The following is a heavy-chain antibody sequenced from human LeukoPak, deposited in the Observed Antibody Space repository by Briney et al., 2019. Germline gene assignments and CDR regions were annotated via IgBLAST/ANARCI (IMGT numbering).Heavy chain of an antibody. J-gene: IGHJ4*02. V-gene: IGHV1-69*01. CDR2: IIPIFGTA. Sequence: SVKVSCKASGGTFSSYAISWVRQAPGQGLEWMGGIIPIFGTANYAQKFQGRVTITADESTSTVYMELSSLRSEDTAVYYCARDDFKAHYNSSGYSFDYWGQGTLVTVSS. CDR1: GGTFSSYA. CDR3: ARDDFKAHYNSSGYSFDY. D-gene: IGHD3-22*01.